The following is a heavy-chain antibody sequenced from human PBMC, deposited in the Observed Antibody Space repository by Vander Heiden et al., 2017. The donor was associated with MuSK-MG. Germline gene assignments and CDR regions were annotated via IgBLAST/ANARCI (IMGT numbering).Heavy chain of an antibody. Sequence: EVQLVESGGGLVQPGRSLRLSCAASGFTFDDYAMHWVRQAPGKGLGWVSGISWNSGSIGYADSVKGRFTISRDNAKNSLYLQMNSLRAEDTALYYCAKDNYYGSGSSLPDYWGQGTLVTVSS. CDR2: ISWNSGSI. V-gene: IGHV3-9*01. D-gene: IGHD3-10*01. CDR3: AKDNYYGSGSSLPDY. CDR1: GFTFDDYA. J-gene: IGHJ4*02.